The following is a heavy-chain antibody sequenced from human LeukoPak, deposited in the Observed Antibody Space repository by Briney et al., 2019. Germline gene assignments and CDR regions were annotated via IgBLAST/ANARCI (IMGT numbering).Heavy chain of an antibody. V-gene: IGHV4-4*07. CDR1: GGSISPNY. CDR3: AREGITMVRGVNDYYMDV. J-gene: IGHJ6*03. CDR2: IYTGGYT. D-gene: IGHD3-10*01. Sequence: PSKPLSLACTVSGGSISPNYWNWIRQPSGKGLEWIGRIYTGGYTTYNPSVKTRVTMSVDTSKNQFSLKLSSVTAADTAVYYCAREGITMVRGVNDYYMDVWGKGTTVTVSS.